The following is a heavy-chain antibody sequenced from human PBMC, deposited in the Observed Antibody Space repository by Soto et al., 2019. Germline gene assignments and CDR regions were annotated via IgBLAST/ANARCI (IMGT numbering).Heavy chain of an antibody. CDR3: ARQRDYYDSSGLDY. CDR1: GFTFSDHY. Sequence: GSLRLSCAASGFTFSDHYMSCFLQSPVKGLEWLSYISGGGGSTIYYADSVKGRFTISRDNTKKSLYLQMNSLRAEDTAVYYCARQRDYYDSSGLDYWGQGTLVTVSS. CDR2: ISGGGGSTI. D-gene: IGHD3-22*01. V-gene: IGHV3-11*01. J-gene: IGHJ4*02.